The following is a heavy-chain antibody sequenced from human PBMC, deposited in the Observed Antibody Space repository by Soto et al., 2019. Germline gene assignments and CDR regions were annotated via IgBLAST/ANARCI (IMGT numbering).Heavy chain of an antibody. CDR2: FYNTGFI. V-gene: IGHV3-53*01. Sequence: LRLSCAASRFTVSVDSMIWVRQAPGKGLEWVSLFYNTGFIHYADSVKGRFTISRDNSKNTLYLQMNSLRAEDTAVYFCARHDWLDPWGQGTLVTVS. CDR3: ARHDWLDP. J-gene: IGHJ5*02. CDR1: RFTVSVDS.